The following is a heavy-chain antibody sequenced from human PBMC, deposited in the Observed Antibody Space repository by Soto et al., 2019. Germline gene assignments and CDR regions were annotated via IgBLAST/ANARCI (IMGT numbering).Heavy chain of an antibody. J-gene: IGHJ5*02. CDR3: AKDILSDYSNQNWFDP. Sequence: DVQLVESGGGLVQPGRSLRLSCAASGFTFDDYAMHWVRQAPGKGLEWVSGISWNSGSIGYADSVKGRFTISRDNAKNSLYLQMNSLRAEDTALYYCAKDILSDYSNQNWFDPWGQGTLVTVSS. D-gene: IGHD4-4*01. CDR1: GFTFDDYA. CDR2: ISWNSGSI. V-gene: IGHV3-9*01.